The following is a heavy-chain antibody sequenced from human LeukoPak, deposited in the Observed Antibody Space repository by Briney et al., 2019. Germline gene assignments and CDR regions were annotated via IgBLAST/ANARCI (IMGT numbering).Heavy chain of an antibody. Sequence: PGGSLRLSXAASGFTFRNHWMHWVRQAPGKGLEWGSSISSSTSYIYYADSVKGRFTISRDNAKTSLYLQMNSLRAEDTAVYYCARTSVPNDYWGQGTLVTVSS. V-gene: IGHV3-21*01. D-gene: IGHD1-1*01. J-gene: IGHJ4*02. CDR2: ISSSTSYI. CDR3: ARTSVPNDY. CDR1: GFTFRNHW.